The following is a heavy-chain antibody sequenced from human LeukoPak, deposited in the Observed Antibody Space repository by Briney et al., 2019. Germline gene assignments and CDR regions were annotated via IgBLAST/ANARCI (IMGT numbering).Heavy chain of an antibody. CDR3: ARIRKTYYYGSGSYFDY. V-gene: IGHV4-34*01. CDR1: GGSFSGYY. D-gene: IGHD3-10*01. Sequence: SETLSHTCAVYGGSFSGYYWSWIRQPPGKGLEWIGEINHSGSTNYNPSLKSRVTISVDTSKNQFSLKLSSVTAADTAVYYCARIRKTYYYGSGSYFDYWGQGTLVTVSS. J-gene: IGHJ4*02. CDR2: INHSGST.